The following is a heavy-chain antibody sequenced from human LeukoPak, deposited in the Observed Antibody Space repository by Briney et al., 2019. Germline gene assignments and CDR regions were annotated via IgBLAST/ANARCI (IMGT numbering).Heavy chain of an antibody. J-gene: IGHJ4*02. CDR2: FNPNSGDT. CDR3: AREVPDYYDSSGYYGGGAYYFDY. CDR1: GYTFTSYY. D-gene: IGHD3-22*01. V-gene: IGHV1-2*02. Sequence: ASVKVSCKTSGYTFTSYYIHWVRQAPGQGLEWMAWFNPNSGDTNYAQEFQGRVTMTGDTSVSTAYMELSRLRSEDTAVYYCAREVPDYYDSSGYYGGGAYYFDYWGQGTLVTVSS.